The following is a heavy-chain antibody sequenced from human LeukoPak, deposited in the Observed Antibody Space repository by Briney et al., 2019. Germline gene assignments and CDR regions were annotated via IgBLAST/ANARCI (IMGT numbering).Heavy chain of an antibody. CDR2: ISGSGGST. CDR3: AKAKADVGGPFDY. Sequence: GESLRLSCAASGFTFSSYGMHWVRQAPGKGLEWVSAISGSGGSTYYADSVKGRYTISRDNSKNTLYLQMNSLRAEDTAVYYCAKAKADVGGPFDYWGQGTLVTVSS. V-gene: IGHV3-23*01. D-gene: IGHD1-26*01. CDR1: GFTFSSYG. J-gene: IGHJ4*02.